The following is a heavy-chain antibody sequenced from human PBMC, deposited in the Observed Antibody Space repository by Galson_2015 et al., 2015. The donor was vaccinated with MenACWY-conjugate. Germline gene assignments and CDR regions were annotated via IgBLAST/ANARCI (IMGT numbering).Heavy chain of an antibody. Sequence: SLRLSCAASGFTFNNYWMHWVRQPPGKGLEWISYIKADGSFSNYADSVKGRFTISTDNAKNMVYLQMDGLGDEDTAVYFCARDNNWSFDSWGQGTQVTVSS. CDR2: IKADGSFS. V-gene: IGHV3-74*01. CDR1: GFTFNNYW. D-gene: IGHD1-1*01. J-gene: IGHJ4*02. CDR3: ARDNNWSFDS.